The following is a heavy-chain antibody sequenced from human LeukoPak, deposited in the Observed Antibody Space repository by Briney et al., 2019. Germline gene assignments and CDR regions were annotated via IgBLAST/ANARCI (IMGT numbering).Heavy chain of an antibody. J-gene: IGHJ6*03. CDR2: INLRGST. CDR1: GGSFNDYY. Sequence: PSETLSLTCAVYGGSFNDYYWNWIRQPPGKGLEWIGEINLRGSTTYNPSLKSRVTISLDESKNQFSLKLSSVTAADTAVYYCARVFRGSFRAHHYYYYMDVWGKGTTVTVSS. CDR3: ARVFRGSFRAHHYYYYMDV. V-gene: IGHV4-34*01. D-gene: IGHD3-10*01.